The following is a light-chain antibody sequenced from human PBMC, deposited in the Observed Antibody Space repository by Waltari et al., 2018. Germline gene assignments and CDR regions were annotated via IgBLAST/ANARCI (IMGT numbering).Light chain of an antibody. CDR2: SNN. CDR3: AAWDDSLNGLV. CDR1: SSNIGSNT. V-gene: IGLV1-44*01. J-gene: IGLJ2*01. Sequence: QSVLTQPPSASGTPGQRVTISCSGSSSNIGSNTVNWYQQRPGTAPKLLIYSNNPRASGGPDRFSGSKAGTSASLAISGLQSEDEADYYCAAWDDSLNGLVFGGGTKLTVL.